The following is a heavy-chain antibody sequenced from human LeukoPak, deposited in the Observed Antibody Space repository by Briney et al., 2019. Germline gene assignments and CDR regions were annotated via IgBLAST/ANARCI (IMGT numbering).Heavy chain of an antibody. CDR3: AKVSVAAAGSRRNYYFDY. Sequence: GGSLRLSCAASGITFSSYAMSWVRQAPGKGLEWVSSISGSGGISYHADSVKGRFTISRDNSKNTLFLQMNSLRAKDTAVYYCAKVSVAAAGSRRNYYFDYWGQGTLVTVSS. CDR2: ISGSGGIS. CDR1: GITFSSYA. D-gene: IGHD6-13*01. V-gene: IGHV3-23*01. J-gene: IGHJ4*02.